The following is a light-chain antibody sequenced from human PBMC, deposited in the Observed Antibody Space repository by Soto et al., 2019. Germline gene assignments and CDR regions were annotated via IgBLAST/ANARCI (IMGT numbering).Light chain of an antibody. CDR3: SSYTSSSTVV. J-gene: IGLJ2*01. CDR2: EVS. Sequence: QSALTQPASVSGSPGQSITISCTRTRSDVGGYNYVSWYQQHPGKAPKLMIYEVSNRPSGVSNRFSGSKSGNTASLTISGLQAEDEADYYCSSYTSSSTVVFGGGTKVTVL. CDR1: RSDVGGYNY. V-gene: IGLV2-14*01.